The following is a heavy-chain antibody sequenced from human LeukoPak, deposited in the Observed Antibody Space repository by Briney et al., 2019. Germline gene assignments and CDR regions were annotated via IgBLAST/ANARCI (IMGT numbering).Heavy chain of an antibody. CDR2: IIPIFGTA. CDR1: GGTFSSYA. D-gene: IGHD3-10*01. J-gene: IGHJ4*02. CDR3: ARDDLPYYGSGRSFDY. V-gene: IGHV1-69*05. Sequence: SVKVSCKASGGTFSSYAISWVRQAPGQGLEWMGGIIPIFGTANYAQKFQGRVTITTDESTSTAYMELSSLRSDDTAVYYCARDDLPYYGSGRSFDYWGQGTLVTVSS.